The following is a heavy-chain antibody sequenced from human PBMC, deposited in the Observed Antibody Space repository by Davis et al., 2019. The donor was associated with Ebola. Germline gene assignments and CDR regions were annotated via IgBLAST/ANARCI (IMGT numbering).Heavy chain of an antibody. CDR2: ISYDGSNK. CDR1: GFTFSSYG. CDR3: ARDSQPQWLVLLVGLDP. D-gene: IGHD6-19*01. J-gene: IGHJ5*02. V-gene: IGHV3-30*03. Sequence: GGSLRLSCAASGFTFSSYGMHWVRQAPGKGLEWVAVISYDGSNKYYADSVKGRFTISRDNSKNTLYLQMNSLRAEDTAVYYCARDSQPQWLVLLVGLDPWGQGTLVTVSS.